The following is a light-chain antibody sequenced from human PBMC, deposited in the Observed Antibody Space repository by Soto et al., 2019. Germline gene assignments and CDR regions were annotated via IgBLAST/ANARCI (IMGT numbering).Light chain of an antibody. J-gene: IGLJ2*01. CDR3: CSYAGSSTFV. V-gene: IGLV2-23*02. CDR1: SSDVGSYNL. Sequence: QSVLTQPASVSGSPGQSITISCTGTSSDVGSYNLVSWYQQHPGKAPKLMIYEVSKRPSWVSNRFSGSKSGNTASLTISGLQAEDEADYYCCSYAGSSTFVFGGGTKLTVL. CDR2: EVS.